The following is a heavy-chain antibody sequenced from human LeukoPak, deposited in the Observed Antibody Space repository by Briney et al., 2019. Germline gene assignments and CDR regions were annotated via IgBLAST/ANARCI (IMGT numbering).Heavy chain of an antibody. CDR1: GFTFSSYS. CDR2: ISSSSSYI. V-gene: IGHV3-21*01. Sequence: KPGGSLRLSCAASGFTFSSYSMNWVRQAPGKGLEWASSISSSSSYIYYADSVKGRFTISRDNAKNSLYLQMNSLRAEDTAVYYCARGYCSGGSCYYYMDVWGKGTTVTVSS. D-gene: IGHD2-15*01. CDR3: ARGYCSGGSCYYYMDV. J-gene: IGHJ6*03.